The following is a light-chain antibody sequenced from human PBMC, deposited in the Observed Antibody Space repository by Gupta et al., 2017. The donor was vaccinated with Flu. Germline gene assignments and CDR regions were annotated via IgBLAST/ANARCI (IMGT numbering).Light chain of an antibody. CDR1: QGIRKD. V-gene: IGKV1-6*01. CDR3: LQDNTYPWT. J-gene: IGKJ1*01. Sequence: GDRVTITCRASQGIRKDLGWYQQKLGKAPKLLIYAASSLQSGVPSRFSGSGSGTDFTLTISSLQPEDFATYYCLQDNTYPWTFGQGTKVEIK. CDR2: AAS.